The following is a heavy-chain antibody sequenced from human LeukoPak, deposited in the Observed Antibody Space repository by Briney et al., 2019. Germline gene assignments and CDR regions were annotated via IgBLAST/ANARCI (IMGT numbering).Heavy chain of an antibody. V-gene: IGHV3-23*01. CDR2: ISGSGGST. J-gene: IGHJ4*02. Sequence: GGSLRLSCAASGFTFSSYAMSWVRQAPGKGLEWVSAISGSGGSTYYADSVKGRYTISRDNSKNTLYLQMNSLRAEDTAVYYCAAPDYDILTGYSVDFDYWGQGTLVTVSS. CDR1: GFTFSSYA. D-gene: IGHD3-9*01. CDR3: AAPDYDILTGYSVDFDY.